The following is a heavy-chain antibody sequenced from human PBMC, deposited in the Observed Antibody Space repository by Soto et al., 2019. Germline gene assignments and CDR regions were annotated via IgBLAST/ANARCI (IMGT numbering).Heavy chain of an antibody. Sequence: QPGGSLRLSCAASGFTFDDYTMHWVRQAPGKGLEWVSLISWDGGSTYYADSVKGRFTISRDNSKNSLYLQMNSLRTEDTALYYCAKDIRHYGYYDSSGPVTRYYGMDVWGQGTTVTVSS. V-gene: IGHV3-43*01. J-gene: IGHJ6*02. CDR3: AKDIRHYGYYDSSGPVTRYYGMDV. CDR2: ISWDGGST. CDR1: GFTFDDYT. D-gene: IGHD3-22*01.